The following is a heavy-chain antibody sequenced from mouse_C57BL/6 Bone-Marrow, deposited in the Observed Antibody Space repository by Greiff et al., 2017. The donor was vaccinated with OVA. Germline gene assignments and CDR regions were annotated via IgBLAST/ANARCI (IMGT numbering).Heavy chain of an antibody. V-gene: IGHV5-16*01. CDR3: ARDRGGCAY. D-gene: IGHD3-1*01. J-gene: IGHJ3*01. CDR2: INYDGSST. Sequence: EVQVVESEGGLVQPGRSMKLSCTASGFTFSDYYMAWVRQVPEKGLEWVANINYDGSSTYYLDSLKSRFIISRDNAKNILYLQMSSLKSEDTATYYCARDRGGCAYWGQGTLVTVSA. CDR1: GFTFSDYY.